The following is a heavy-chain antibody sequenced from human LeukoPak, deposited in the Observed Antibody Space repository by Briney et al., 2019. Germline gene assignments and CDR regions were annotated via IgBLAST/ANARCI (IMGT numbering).Heavy chain of an antibody. J-gene: IGHJ5*02. CDR1: GYTFTSYD. V-gene: IGHV1-8*01. CDR3: ARGRFYDILTGYREWFDP. CDR2: MNPNSGNT. Sequence: AAVKVSCKASGYTFTSYDINWVRQATGQGLEWMGWMNPNSGNTGYAQKFQGRVTMTRNTSISTAYMELSSLRSEDTAVYYCARGRFYDILTGYREWFDPWGQGTLVTVSS. D-gene: IGHD3-9*01.